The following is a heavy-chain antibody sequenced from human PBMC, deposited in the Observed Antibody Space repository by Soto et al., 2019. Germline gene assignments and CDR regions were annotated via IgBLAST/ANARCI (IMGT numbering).Heavy chain of an antibody. D-gene: IGHD6-19*01. CDR1: GYTFTSYG. Sequence: QVQLVQSGAEVKKPGASVKVSCKASGYTFTSYGISWVRQAPGQGLEWMGWISAYNGNTNYAQQLQGRVTMTTDTSTSTAYMELRSLRSDDTAVDYCARGYSSGWYYYYYGLDVWGQGTTVTVSS. CDR3: ARGYSSGWYYYYYGLDV. CDR2: ISAYNGNT. V-gene: IGHV1-18*01. J-gene: IGHJ6*02.